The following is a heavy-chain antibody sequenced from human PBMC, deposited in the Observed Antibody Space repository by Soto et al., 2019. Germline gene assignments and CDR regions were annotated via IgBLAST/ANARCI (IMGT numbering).Heavy chain of an antibody. CDR1: GGSIRSGSHY. CDR3: AREGGDGIDY. D-gene: IGHD3-16*01. J-gene: IGHJ4*02. V-gene: IGHV4-31*03. CDR2: IYYSGST. Sequence: PSETLSLTCTVSGGSIRSGSHYWSWIRQHPGKGLEWIGYIYYSGSTYYNPSLKSRITISISTSKNQFSLKLTSVTAADTAVYYCAREGGDGIDYWGQGTRGTVSA.